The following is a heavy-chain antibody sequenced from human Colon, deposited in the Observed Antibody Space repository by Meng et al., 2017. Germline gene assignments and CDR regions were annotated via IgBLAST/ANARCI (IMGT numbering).Heavy chain of an antibody. CDR3: AQTGLLGGF. J-gene: IGHJ4*02. CDR1: GFTFSNDA. D-gene: IGHD3-22*01. V-gene: IGHV3-23*01. CDR2: ISGSGGST. Sequence: EVQLLDSGGGLVQPGGSLRLSCATSGFTFSNDAMDWVRQAPGQGLEWVAGISGSGGSTFYAVSVKGRFTIFRDNSKNTLYLQMKSLRAEDTALYYCAQTGLLGGFWGQGALVTVSS.